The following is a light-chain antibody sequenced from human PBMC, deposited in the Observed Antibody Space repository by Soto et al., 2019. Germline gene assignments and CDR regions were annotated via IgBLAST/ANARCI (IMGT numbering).Light chain of an antibody. Sequence: QSVLTQPASVSGSPGQSIAIACTGTSSDVGSYNYVSWYQRHPDKAPELIIYDVSNRPSGVSDRFSGSKSGNTATLTISGLQAEDEADYYCTSYTTSSTYVFGTGTKVTVL. V-gene: IGLV2-14*03. CDR2: DVS. J-gene: IGLJ1*01. CDR1: SSDVGSYNY. CDR3: TSYTTSSTYV.